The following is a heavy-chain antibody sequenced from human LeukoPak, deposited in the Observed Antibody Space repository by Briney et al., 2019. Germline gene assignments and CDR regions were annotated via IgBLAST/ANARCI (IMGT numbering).Heavy chain of an antibody. CDR2: ISSSGSTI. J-gene: IGHJ4*02. CDR3: ARLRMTTVTVDY. CDR1: GLTFSDYY. Sequence: GGSLRLSCAASGLTFSDYYMSWIRRAPGKGLEWVSYISSSGSTIYYADSVKGRFTISRDNAKNSLYLQMNSLRAEDTAVYYCARLRMTTVTVDYWGQGTLVTVSS. D-gene: IGHD4-17*01. V-gene: IGHV3-11*01.